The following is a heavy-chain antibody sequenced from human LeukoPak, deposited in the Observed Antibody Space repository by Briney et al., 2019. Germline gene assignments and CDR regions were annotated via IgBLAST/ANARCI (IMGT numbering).Heavy chain of an antibody. D-gene: IGHD1-26*01. CDR2: ISGSGGST. J-gene: IGHJ5*02. V-gene: IGHV3-23*01. Sequence: PGGSLRLSCAASGFTSSSYAMSWVRQAPGKGLEWASAISGSGGSTYYADSVKGRFTISRDNSKNTLYLQMNSLRAEDTAVYYCATLIVGAGPSWGQGTLVTVSS. CDR3: ATLIVGAGPS. CDR1: GFTSSSYA.